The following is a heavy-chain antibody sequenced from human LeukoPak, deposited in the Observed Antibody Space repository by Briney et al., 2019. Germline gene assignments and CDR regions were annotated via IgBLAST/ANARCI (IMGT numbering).Heavy chain of an antibody. D-gene: IGHD1-7*01. J-gene: IGHJ4*02. Sequence: GGSLRLSCAASGFTFSSYWMSWVRQAPGKGLEWVANIKQDGSEEYYVDSVKGRFTISRDNSRNTLYLQMNSLRAEDTAVYYCAKEANNWNYEDYWGQGTLVTVSS. CDR2: IKQDGSEE. CDR3: AKEANNWNYEDY. V-gene: IGHV3-7*03. CDR1: GFTFSSYW.